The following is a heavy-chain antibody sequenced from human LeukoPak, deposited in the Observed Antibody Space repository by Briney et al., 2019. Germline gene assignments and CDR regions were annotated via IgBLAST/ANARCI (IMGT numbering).Heavy chain of an antibody. Sequence: SETLSLTCAVSGGSISGGCYCWGWIRQPPGKGLEWIGYIYHSGSTYYNPSLKSRVTISVDRSKNQFYLKLSSVTAADTAVYYCARGTQQETYYYDSSGYYFDYWGQGTLVTVSS. CDR1: GGSISGGCYC. V-gene: IGHV4-30-2*01. CDR2: IYHSGST. J-gene: IGHJ4*02. CDR3: ARGTQQETYYYDSSGYYFDY. D-gene: IGHD3-22*01.